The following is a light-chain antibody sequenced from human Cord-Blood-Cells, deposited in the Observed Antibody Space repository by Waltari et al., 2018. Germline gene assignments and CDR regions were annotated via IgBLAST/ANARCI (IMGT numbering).Light chain of an antibody. J-gene: IGLJ3*02. CDR2: DTS. V-gene: IGLV7-46*01. Sequence: QAVVIQQPSLTLSPGGTVTLTCGSSTGAVTSGHYPDWFQQKPGQAPRTLIDDTSNKHSLTPARFSGSLLGGKAALTLSGAQPEDEAEYYCLLSYSGARFWVFGGGTKL. CDR3: LLSYSGARFWV. CDR1: TGAVTSGHY.